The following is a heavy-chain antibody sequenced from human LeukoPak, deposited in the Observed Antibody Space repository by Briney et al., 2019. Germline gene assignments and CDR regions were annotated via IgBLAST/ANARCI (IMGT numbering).Heavy chain of an antibody. CDR3: ARENSGRLYYDFWSGPDAFDI. CDR1: GGSISSGGYS. Sequence: PSETLSLTCAVSGGSISSGGYSWSWIRQPPGKGLEWIGYIYHSGSTYYNPSLESRVTISVDTSKNQFSLKLSSVTAADTAVYYCARENSGRLYYDFWSGPDAFDIWGQGTMVTVSS. CDR2: IYHSGST. J-gene: IGHJ3*02. D-gene: IGHD3-3*01. V-gene: IGHV4-30-2*01.